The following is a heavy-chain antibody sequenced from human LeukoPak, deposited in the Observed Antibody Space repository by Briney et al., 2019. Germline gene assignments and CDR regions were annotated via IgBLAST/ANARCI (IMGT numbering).Heavy chain of an antibody. V-gene: IGHV4-59*12. J-gene: IGHJ3*02. CDR2: IYYSGST. CDR3: ARDRHYYDSSGYYYSDAFDI. D-gene: IGHD3-22*01. CDR1: GGSISSYY. Sequence: SETLSLTCTVSGGSISSYYWSWIRQPPGKGLEWIGYIYYSGSTNYNPSLKSRVTISVDTSKNQFSLKLSSVTAADTAVYYCARDRHYYDSSGYYYSDAFDIWGQGTMVTVSS.